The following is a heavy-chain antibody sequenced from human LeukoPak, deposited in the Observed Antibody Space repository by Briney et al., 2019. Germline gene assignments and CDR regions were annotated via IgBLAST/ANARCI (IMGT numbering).Heavy chain of an antibody. Sequence: GGSLRLSCAASGFTFSLDSMNWVRQAPGKGLEWVSYISAKSNYIYYADSVKGRFTISRDNAKNSLLLQMNSLRAEDTAVYYCARDKRNYYGSDYWGLGTLVTVSS. D-gene: IGHD3-10*01. J-gene: IGHJ4*02. CDR3: ARDKRNYYGSDY. CDR1: GFTFSLDS. CDR2: ISAKSNYI. V-gene: IGHV3-21*01.